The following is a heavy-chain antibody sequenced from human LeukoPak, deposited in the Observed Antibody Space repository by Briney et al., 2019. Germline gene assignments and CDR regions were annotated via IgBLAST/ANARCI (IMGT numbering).Heavy chain of an antibody. Sequence: ASVKVSCKASGYTFTSYDINWVRQATGQGLEWMGWMNPNSGITGYAQEFQGRVTMTRNTSISTAYMELSSLRSEDTAVYYCARARTLYYDYVWGSYRRPNWFDPWGQGTLVTVSS. CDR3: ARARTLYYDYVWGSYRRPNWFDP. J-gene: IGHJ5*02. CDR2: MNPNSGIT. D-gene: IGHD3-16*02. V-gene: IGHV1-8*01. CDR1: GYTFTSYD.